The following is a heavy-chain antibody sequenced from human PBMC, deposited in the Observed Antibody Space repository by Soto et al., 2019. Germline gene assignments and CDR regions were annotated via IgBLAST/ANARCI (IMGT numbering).Heavy chain of an antibody. CDR1: GGSISSGGYY. D-gene: IGHD3-16*02. Sequence: PSETLSLTCTVSGGSISSGGYYWSWIRQHPGKGLEWIGYIYYSGSTYYNPSLKSRVTISVDTSKNQFSLKLSSVTAADTAVYYCAGIRRGSYQCFDYWGQGTLVTVSS. J-gene: IGHJ4*02. CDR3: AGIRRGSYQCFDY. CDR2: IYYSGST. V-gene: IGHV4-31*03.